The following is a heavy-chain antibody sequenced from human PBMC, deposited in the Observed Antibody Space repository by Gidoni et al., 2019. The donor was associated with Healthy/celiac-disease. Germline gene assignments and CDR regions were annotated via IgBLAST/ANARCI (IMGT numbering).Heavy chain of an antibody. CDR1: GGSFSGYY. Sequence: QVQLQQWGAGLLKPSETLSLTCAVYGGSFSGYYWSWIRQPPGKGLEWIGEINHSGSTNYNPSLKSRVTISVDTSKNQFSLKLSSVTAADTAVYYCARAVSMVRGVNYYYYYGMDVWGQGTTVTVSS. D-gene: IGHD3-10*01. CDR3: ARAVSMVRGVNYYYYYGMDV. J-gene: IGHJ6*02. V-gene: IGHV4-34*01. CDR2: INHSGST.